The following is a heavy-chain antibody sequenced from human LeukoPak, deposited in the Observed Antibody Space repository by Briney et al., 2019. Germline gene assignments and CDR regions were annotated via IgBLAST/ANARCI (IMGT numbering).Heavy chain of an antibody. CDR2: ISAYNGNT. CDR1: GYTFTSYG. Sequence: ASVKVSCKASGYTFTSYGISWVRQTPGQGLEWMGWISAYNGNTNYAQKLQGRVTMTTDTSTSIAYMELRSLRSDDTAVYYCAREPYCSSTSCPRDAFDIWGQGTMVTVSS. D-gene: IGHD2-2*01. CDR3: AREPYCSSTSCPRDAFDI. J-gene: IGHJ3*02. V-gene: IGHV1-18*01.